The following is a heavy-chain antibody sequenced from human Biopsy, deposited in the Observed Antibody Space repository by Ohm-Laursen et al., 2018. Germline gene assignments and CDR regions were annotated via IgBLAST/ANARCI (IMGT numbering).Heavy chain of an antibody. CDR2: INCKTGAT. CDR1: SYTFTGYN. D-gene: IGHD2-8*01. CDR3: ARDPLNGHKHFDY. J-gene: IGHJ4*02. Sequence: ASVKVSCKASSYTFTGYNIHWMRQAPGQGLEWLGYINCKTGATNYAQKFQGTVTMTRDTSISTAYLALGSLRSADAAIYYCARDPLNGHKHFDYWGQGSLVTVSS. V-gene: IGHV1-2*02.